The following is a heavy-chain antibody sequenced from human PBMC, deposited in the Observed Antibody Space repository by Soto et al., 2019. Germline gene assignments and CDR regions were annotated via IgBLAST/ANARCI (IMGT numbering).Heavy chain of an antibody. V-gene: IGHV3-66*01. D-gene: IGHD3-9*01. CDR3: ATLPKYDILTGFYPC. Sequence: EVQLVESGGGLVQPGGSLRLSCAASGFTVNSNYMSWVRQAPGKGLEWVSVIYSDGSTYYADSVKGRFIISRDNSNNTLYVQMTGLRAEDTAVYYCATLPKYDILTGFYPCWGQGTLVTVSS. CDR1: GFTVNSNY. CDR2: IYSDGST. J-gene: IGHJ4*02.